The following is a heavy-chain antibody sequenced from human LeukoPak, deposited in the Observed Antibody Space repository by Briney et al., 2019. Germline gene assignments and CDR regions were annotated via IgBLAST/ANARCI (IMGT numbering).Heavy chain of an antibody. CDR1: GGTFSSYA. CDR3: AREVSPMVRGVIKGFWFDP. CDR2: IIPIFGTA. Sequence: SVKVSCKASGGTFSSYAISWVRQAPGQGLEWMGGIIPIFGTANYAQKFQGRVTITADESTSTAYMELSRLRSDDTAVYYCAREVSPMVRGVIKGFWFDPWGQGTLVTVSS. V-gene: IGHV1-69*13. D-gene: IGHD3-10*01. J-gene: IGHJ5*02.